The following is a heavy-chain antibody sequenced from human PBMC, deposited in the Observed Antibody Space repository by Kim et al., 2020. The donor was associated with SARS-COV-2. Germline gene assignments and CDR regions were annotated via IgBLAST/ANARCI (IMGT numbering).Heavy chain of an antibody. CDR1: GFTVSSNY. Sequence: GGSLRLSCAASGFTVSSNYMSWVRQAPGKGLEWVSVIYSGGSTYYPDSVKGRFTISRDNSKNTLYLQMNSLRAEDTAVYFCARGEGVNDFYGMDVWGQGTTVTVSS. J-gene: IGHJ6*02. CDR2: IYSGGST. D-gene: IGHD1-26*01. V-gene: IGHV3-53*01. CDR3: ARGEGVNDFYGMDV.